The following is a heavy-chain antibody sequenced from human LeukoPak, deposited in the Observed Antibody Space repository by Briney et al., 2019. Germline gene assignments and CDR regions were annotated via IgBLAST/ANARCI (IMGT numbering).Heavy chain of an antibody. Sequence: GSLRLSCAASGFTFSSYSMNWVRQAPGKGLEWVSSISSSSSYIYYADSVKGRFTISRDNSKNTLYLQMNSLRAEDTAVYYCANPYNWNRSLYWGQGTLVTVSS. V-gene: IGHV3-21*04. J-gene: IGHJ4*02. CDR1: GFTFSSYS. CDR3: ANPYNWNRSLY. CDR2: ISSSSSYI. D-gene: IGHD1-20*01.